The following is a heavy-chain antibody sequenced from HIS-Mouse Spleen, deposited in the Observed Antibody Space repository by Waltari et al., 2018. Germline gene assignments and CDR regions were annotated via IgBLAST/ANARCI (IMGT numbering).Heavy chain of an antibody. J-gene: IGHJ2*01. CDR1: GGSISSSSYY. D-gene: IGHD6-13*01. Sequence: QLQLQESGPGLVKPSETLSLTCTVSGGSISSSSYYWGWIRQPPGKGLEWIWSIYYSGGTYDKPSLKSRVTISVDTSKNQYSLRLSSVTAADTAVYYCAREIPYSSSWYDWYFDLWGRGTLVTVSS. CDR2: IYYSGGT. CDR3: AREIPYSSSWYDWYFDL. V-gene: IGHV4-39*07.